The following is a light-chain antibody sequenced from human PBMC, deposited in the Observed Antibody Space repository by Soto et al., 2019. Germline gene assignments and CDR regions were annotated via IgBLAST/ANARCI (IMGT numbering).Light chain of an antibody. CDR3: QQYNDWFLIS. J-gene: IGKJ5*01. CDR2: DTS. Sequence: EVVMTQSPATLSVSPGERATLSCRASQSISNRLAWYQQKPGQAPRLLIYDTSTRATGIPARFSGSGSGTEFTLTISSLQSEDLAVYYCQQYNDWFLISFGQGTRLEIK. CDR1: QSISNR. V-gene: IGKV3-15*01.